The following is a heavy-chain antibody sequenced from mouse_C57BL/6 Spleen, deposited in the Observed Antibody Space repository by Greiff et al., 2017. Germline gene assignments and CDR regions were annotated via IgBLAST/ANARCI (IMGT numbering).Heavy chain of an antibody. V-gene: IGHV1-54*01. J-gene: IGHJ3*01. CDR3: ARAGYDYGRAY. CDR2: INPGSGGT. CDR1: GYAFTNYL. Sequence: QVQLQQSGAELVRPGTSVKVSCKASGYAFTNYLIEWVKQRPGQGLEWIGVINPGSGGTNYNEKFKGKATLTADKSSSTAYMQLSSLTSEDSAVYVCARAGYDYGRAYWGQGTLVTVSA. D-gene: IGHD2-4*01.